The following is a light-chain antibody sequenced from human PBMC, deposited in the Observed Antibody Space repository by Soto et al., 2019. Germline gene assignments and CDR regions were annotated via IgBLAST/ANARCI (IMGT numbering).Light chain of an antibody. CDR3: KSYDSSRRRRGV. V-gene: IGLV1-40*01. J-gene: IGLJ3*02. CDR2: G. CDR1: SSNIGAGYP. Sequence: QSVLTQPPSVSGAPGQRVTISCTGSSSNIGAGYPVHWYQQLPGTAPKLLVAGNRPSGVPDRFSVSKSGASASLAITGLRGGEGVDYSSKSYDSSRRRRGVFGGGPKLPV.